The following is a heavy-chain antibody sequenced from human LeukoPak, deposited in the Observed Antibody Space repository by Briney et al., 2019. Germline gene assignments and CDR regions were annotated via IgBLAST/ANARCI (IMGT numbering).Heavy chain of an antibody. J-gene: IGHJ4*02. D-gene: IGHD3-22*01. CDR2: INPNTGDT. V-gene: IGHV1-2*02. CDR3: ARVPRSSAYSGLSD. Sequence: GASVKVSCKASGYTFTDYYIHWVRQAPGQGLEWMGWINPNTGDTHYAQKFQGGVTMTRDTSISTAYMELSRLRSDDTAVYYCARVPRSSAYSGLSDWGQGTLVTVSS. CDR1: GYTFTDYY.